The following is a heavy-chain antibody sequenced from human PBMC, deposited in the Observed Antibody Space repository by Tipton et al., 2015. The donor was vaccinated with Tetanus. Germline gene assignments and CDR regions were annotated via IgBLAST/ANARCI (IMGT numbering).Heavy chain of an antibody. CDR1: DGSLGTFY. CDR3: AKGAARYYYDLSLPT. D-gene: IGHD3-22*01. V-gene: IGHV4-59*01. Sequence: LRLSCTVSDGSLGTFYWTWIRQPPGRGLEWIGYISYSGSAKYNPSLKSRLTISVDTSRAQFSLKLRSVTAADTAVYYCAKGAARYYYDLSLPTWGHGTLVTVSS. J-gene: IGHJ5*01. CDR2: ISYSGSA.